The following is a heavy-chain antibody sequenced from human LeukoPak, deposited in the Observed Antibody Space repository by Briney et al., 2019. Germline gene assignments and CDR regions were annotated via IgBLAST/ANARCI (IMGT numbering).Heavy chain of an antibody. D-gene: IGHD2/OR15-2a*01. CDR3: ARDFYGDDGHHPFDY. J-gene: IGHJ4*02. V-gene: IGHV4-4*07. Sequence: PSETLSLTCSVSGGSISNYYCNWLRQPAGKGLEWIGRIYASGSTNYNPSLKSRVTIPMDKSKNHFSLNLKSVTAADTAFYYCARDFYGDDGHHPFDYWGQGIQVTVSS. CDR1: GGSISNYY. CDR2: IYASGST.